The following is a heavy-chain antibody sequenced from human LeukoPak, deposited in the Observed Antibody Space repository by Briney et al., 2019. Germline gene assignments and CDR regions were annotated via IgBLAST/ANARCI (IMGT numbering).Heavy chain of an antibody. Sequence: ASVKVSCKVSGYTLTELSMHWVRQAPGKGLEWMGGFDPEDGETIYAQKFQGRVTMTRNTSISTAYMELSSLRSEDTAVYYCATLGYWGQGTLVTVSS. CDR3: ATLGY. D-gene: IGHD3-3*01. J-gene: IGHJ4*02. CDR1: GYTLTELS. V-gene: IGHV1-24*01. CDR2: FDPEDGET.